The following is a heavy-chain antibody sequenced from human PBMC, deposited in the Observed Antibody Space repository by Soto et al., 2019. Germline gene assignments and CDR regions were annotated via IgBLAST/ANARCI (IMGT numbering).Heavy chain of an antibody. V-gene: IGHV3-21*01. CDR3: ARDMPYYYYMDV. CDR1: GFTFSSYS. J-gene: IGHJ6*03. Sequence: GGSLRLSCAASGFTFSSYSMNWVRQAPGKGPEWVSSISSSSSYIYYADSVKGRFTISRDNAKNSLYLQMNSLRAEDTAVYYCARDMPYYYYMDVRGKGTTVTGSS. CDR2: ISSSSSYI. D-gene: IGHD2-2*01.